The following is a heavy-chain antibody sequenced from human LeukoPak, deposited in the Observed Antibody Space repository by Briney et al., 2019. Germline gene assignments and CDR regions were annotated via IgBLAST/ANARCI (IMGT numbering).Heavy chain of an antibody. V-gene: IGHV3-30*02. CDR3: AKIYRGGSSPTY. D-gene: IGHD6-6*01. Sequence: GGSLRLSCAASGFTFSSYGMHWVRQAPGKGLEWVAVIWYDGSNKYYADSVKGRFTISRDNSKNTLYLQMNSLRAEDTAVYYCAKIYRGGSSPTYWGQGTLVTVSP. J-gene: IGHJ4*02. CDR1: GFTFSSYG. CDR2: IWYDGSNK.